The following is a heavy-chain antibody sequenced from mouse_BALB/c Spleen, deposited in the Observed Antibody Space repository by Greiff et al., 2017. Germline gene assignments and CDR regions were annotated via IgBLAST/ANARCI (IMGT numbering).Heavy chain of an antibody. CDR1: GYTFSSYW. CDR2: ILPGSGST. D-gene: IGHD1-2*01. Sequence: VQLQQSGAELMKPGASVKISCKATGYTFSSYWIEWVKQRPGHGLEWIGEILPGSGSTNYNEKFKGKATFTADTSSNTAYMQLSSLTSEDSAVYYCARWLPAVAYWGQGTLVTVSA. CDR3: ARWLPAVAY. V-gene: IGHV1-9*01. J-gene: IGHJ3*01.